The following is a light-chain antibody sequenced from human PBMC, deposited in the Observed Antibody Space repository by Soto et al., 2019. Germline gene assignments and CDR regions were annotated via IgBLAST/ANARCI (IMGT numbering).Light chain of an antibody. CDR1: ETIARY. V-gene: IGKV1-39*01. Sequence: DIQLTQSPSSLSASVGDRVTITCRASETIARYLNWYQQKPGKAPNLLIYAASTLKSGFPSRFSGTGSGTDFTLTISRLQPEDFETYYCQQLSTYPSTFGGGTKVDIK. CDR2: AAS. J-gene: IGKJ4*01. CDR3: QQLSTYPST.